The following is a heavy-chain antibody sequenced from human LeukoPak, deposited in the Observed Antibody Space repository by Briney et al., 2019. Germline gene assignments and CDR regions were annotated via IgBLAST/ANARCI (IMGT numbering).Heavy chain of an antibody. D-gene: IGHD4-23*01. V-gene: IGHV3-21*01. CDR3: ARDGLRWSYNWFDP. CDR1: GFTFSTYS. CDR2: ISTSSSYI. J-gene: IGHJ5*02. Sequence: PGGSLRLSCAASGFTFSTYSMNWVRQAPGKGLEWVSSISTSSSYIYYADSVKGRFTISRDNAKNSLYLQMNSLRAEDTAVYYCARDGLRWSYNWFDPWGQGTLVTVSS.